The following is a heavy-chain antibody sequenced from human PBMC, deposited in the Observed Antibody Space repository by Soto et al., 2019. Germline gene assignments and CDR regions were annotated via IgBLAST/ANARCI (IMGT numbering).Heavy chain of an antibody. CDR1: GYTFTRYG. CDR3: ARTDSRPQDFDY. D-gene: IGHD6-13*01. CDR2: ISTYNGNT. Sequence: QVQLVQSGAEVKKPGASVKVSCKASGYTFTRYGITWVRQAPGQGLEWRGWISTYNGNTNYAQRVKGRVTMTTYTSTSTAYMELGSLRSDDTAVYYCARTDSRPQDFDYWGQGPLVTVSS. V-gene: IGHV1-18*01. J-gene: IGHJ4*02.